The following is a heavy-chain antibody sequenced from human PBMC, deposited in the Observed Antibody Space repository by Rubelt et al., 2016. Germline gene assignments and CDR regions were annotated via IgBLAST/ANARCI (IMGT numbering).Heavy chain of an antibody. CDR3: AVDRTWLVPGLDGLDI. D-gene: IGHD6-19*01. CDR1: GYTFTSYG. Sequence: QVQLVQSGAEVKKPGASVKVSCKASGYTFTSYGLSWVRQAPGQGPEWLGWISAYNGNTNYAQTVHGRGAVTQDAATCTANVEQRCLRSDDTAVYYCAVDRTWLVPGLDGLDIWGQGRMVTVSS. CDR2: ISAYNGNT. J-gene: IGHJ3*02. V-gene: IGHV1-18*01.